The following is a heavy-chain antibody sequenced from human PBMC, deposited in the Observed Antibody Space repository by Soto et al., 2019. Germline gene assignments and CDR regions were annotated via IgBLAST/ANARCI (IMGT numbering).Heavy chain of an antibody. CDR2: IYYSGST. V-gene: IGHV4-39*01. J-gene: IGHJ4*02. Sequence: SETLSLTCTVTGDSISSRSYYWGWIRQPPGKGLEWIGSIYYSGSTYNNPSLRSRVSMSIDTSKDQFSLKLKSVTAADTALYFCARQRTSVVTPDYFDVWGPGSLVTVYS. CDR3: ARQRTSVVTPDYFDV. D-gene: IGHD2-21*02. CDR1: GDSISSRSYY.